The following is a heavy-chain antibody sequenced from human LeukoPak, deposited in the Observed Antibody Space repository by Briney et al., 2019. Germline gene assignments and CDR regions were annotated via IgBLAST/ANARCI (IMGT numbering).Heavy chain of an antibody. CDR3: ALLGNTAMSEYWFDA. J-gene: IGHJ5*02. D-gene: IGHD5-18*01. V-gene: IGHV5-51*01. CDR1: GSIFTSYW. Sequence: GAPLQICSEGAGSIFTSYWIGWGRQLHGKGLERMGIVYSVDSYTRYSPSLPGPVTISPHKSIRTPYLHWSSLKASDTSMYYCALLGNTAMSEYWFDARGQRTLVTVSA. CDR2: VYSVDSYT.